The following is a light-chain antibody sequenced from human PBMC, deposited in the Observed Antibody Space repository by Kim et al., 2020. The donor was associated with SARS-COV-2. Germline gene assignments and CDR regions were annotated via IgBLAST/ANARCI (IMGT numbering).Light chain of an antibody. CDR1: QTTSSW. V-gene: IGKV1-5*03. Sequence: DIQMTQSPSSLSASVGDRVTITCRASQTTSSWLAWYQQKPGKAPKLLIYKASSLGSGVPSRFSVSGSGTEFTLTISSLQPDDFATYYCQQYNSYPVTFGQGTKVDIK. CDR2: KAS. CDR3: QQYNSYPVT. J-gene: IGKJ2*01.